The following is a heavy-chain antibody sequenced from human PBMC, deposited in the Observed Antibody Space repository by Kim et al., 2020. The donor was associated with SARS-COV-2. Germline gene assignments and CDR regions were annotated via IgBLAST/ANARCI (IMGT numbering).Heavy chain of an antibody. CDR2: INHSGNT. V-gene: IGHV4-34*01. CDR1: SGSFSGYY. J-gene: IGHJ5*02. CDR3: ARGKASSSWYPNWFDP. D-gene: IGHD6-13*01. Sequence: SETLSLTCAVYSGSFSGYYWSWIRQPPGKGLEWIGEINHSGNTNYNPSLKSRVTISVDTSKNQFFLKLSSVTAADTAVYYCARGKASSSWYPNWFDPWGQGNLVTVSS.